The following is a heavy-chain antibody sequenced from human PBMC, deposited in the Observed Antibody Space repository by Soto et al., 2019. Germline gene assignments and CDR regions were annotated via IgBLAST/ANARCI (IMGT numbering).Heavy chain of an antibody. CDR3: ARDIVATISHYYYGMDV. CDR2: INAGNGNT. Sequence: ASVKVSCKASGYTSTSYAMHWVRQAPGQRLEWMGWINAGNGNTKYSQKFQGRVTITRDTSASTAYMELSSLRSGDTAVYYCARDIVATISHYYYGMDVWGQGTTVTVSS. V-gene: IGHV1-3*01. J-gene: IGHJ6*02. CDR1: GYTSTSYA. D-gene: IGHD5-12*01.